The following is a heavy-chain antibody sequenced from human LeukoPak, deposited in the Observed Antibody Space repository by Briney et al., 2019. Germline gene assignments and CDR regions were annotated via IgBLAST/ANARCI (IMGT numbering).Heavy chain of an antibody. CDR2: IYYSGST. J-gene: IGHJ4*02. D-gene: IGHD5-12*01. Sequence: SETLSLTCTVSGGSISGSSYYWGWIRQPPGRGLEWIGYIYYSGSTNYNPSLKSRVTISVDTSKNQFSLRLSSVTAADTAVYYCARTGYSGFDYWGQGTLVTVSS. V-gene: IGHV4-39*07. CDR1: GGSISGSSYY. CDR3: ARTGYSGFDY.